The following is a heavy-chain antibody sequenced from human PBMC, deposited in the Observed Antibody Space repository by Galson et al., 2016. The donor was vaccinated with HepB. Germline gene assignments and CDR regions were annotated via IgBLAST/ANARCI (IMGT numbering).Heavy chain of an antibody. D-gene: IGHD7-27*01. V-gene: IGHV1-46*01. CDR2: INPSGGST. Sequence: SVKVSCKASGYTFTRYYIHWVRQAPGQGLEWMGVINPSGGSTKDTQKFQGRVTMTRDTSTTTVYMELSSLRSEDTAVYFCARGGLGVWGQGTTVTVSS. CDR3: ARGGLGV. J-gene: IGHJ6*02. CDR1: GYTFTRYY.